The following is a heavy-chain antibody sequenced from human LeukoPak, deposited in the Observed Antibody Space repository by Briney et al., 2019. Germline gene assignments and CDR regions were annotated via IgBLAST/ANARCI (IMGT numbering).Heavy chain of an antibody. J-gene: IGHJ6*02. V-gene: IGHV3-69-1*02. CDR2: ISSSGTI. CDR1: GFTVSSNH. CDR3: ARQPLDV. Sequence: GGSLRLSCVASGFTVSSNHMNWVRQAPGKGLEWVSYISSSGTIYYADSVKGRSTISRDNAKNSLSLQMNSLRAEDTAVYYCARQPLDVWGQGTAVTVSS.